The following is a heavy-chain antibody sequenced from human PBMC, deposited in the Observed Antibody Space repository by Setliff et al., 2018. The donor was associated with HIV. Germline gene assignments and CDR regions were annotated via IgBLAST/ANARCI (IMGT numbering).Heavy chain of an antibody. CDR1: GYTFTSYG. Sequence: ASVKVSCKASGYTFTSYGISWVRQAPGQGLEWMGWISAYSGNTNYAQKIQGRVTMTTGTSTSTAYTELRSLRSDDTAVYYCASFKVGATGVDYWGQGTLVTVSS. J-gene: IGHJ4*02. D-gene: IGHD1-26*01. V-gene: IGHV1-18*01. CDR2: ISAYSGNT. CDR3: ASFKVGATGVDY.